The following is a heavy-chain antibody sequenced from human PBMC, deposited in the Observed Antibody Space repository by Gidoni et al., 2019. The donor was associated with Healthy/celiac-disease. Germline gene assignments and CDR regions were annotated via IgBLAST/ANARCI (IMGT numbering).Heavy chain of an antibody. J-gene: IGHJ4*02. Sequence: EVQLVESGGGLVQPGGSLRLSCAASGFTFSSYAMSWVRQAPGKGLEWVSAISGSGGSTYYADSVKGRFTISRDNAKNTRYLQMNSLRAEDTAVYYCAKTEQLAYYFDYWGQGTLVTVSS. V-gene: IGHV3-23*04. CDR2: ISGSGGST. CDR1: GFTFSSYA. D-gene: IGHD6-13*01. CDR3: AKTEQLAYYFDY.